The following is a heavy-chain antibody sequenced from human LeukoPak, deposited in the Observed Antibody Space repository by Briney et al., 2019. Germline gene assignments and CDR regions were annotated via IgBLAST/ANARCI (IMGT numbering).Heavy chain of an antibody. V-gene: IGHV1-69*04. D-gene: IGHD2-2*02. Sequence: ASVKVSCKASGGTFISYAISWVRQAPGQGLEWMGRIIPILGIANYAQKFQGRVTITADKSTSTAYMELSSLRSEDTAVYYCARDLLDGCSSTSCYTKGWFDPWGQGTLVTVSS. J-gene: IGHJ5*02. CDR2: IIPILGIA. CDR1: GGTFISYA. CDR3: ARDLLDGCSSTSCYTKGWFDP.